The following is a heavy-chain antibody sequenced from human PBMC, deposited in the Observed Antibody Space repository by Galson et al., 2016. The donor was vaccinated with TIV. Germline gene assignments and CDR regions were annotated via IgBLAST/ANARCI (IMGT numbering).Heavy chain of an antibody. CDR2: INWNGEWT. V-gene: IGHV3-20*04. Sequence: SLRLSCAASGFIFDEHAMSWVRQVPGKGLEWVAGINWNGEWTLYADSVKGRFTIPRDSARRSVYLQMDRLRVEDTALYYCARGSPVRCSNFSCYLAHWGQGTLVTVSS. CDR3: ARGSPVRCSNFSCYLAH. D-gene: IGHD2-2*01. J-gene: IGHJ4*02. CDR1: GFIFDEHA.